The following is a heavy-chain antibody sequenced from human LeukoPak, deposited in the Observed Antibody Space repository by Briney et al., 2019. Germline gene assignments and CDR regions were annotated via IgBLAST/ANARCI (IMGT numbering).Heavy chain of an antibody. CDR3: AKHTFARPFDY. CDR1: GGSISSYY. V-gene: IGHV4-59*08. CDR2: IYHTGDT. D-gene: IGHD6-6*01. Sequence: SETLSLTCTVSGGSISSYYWSWIRQPPGKGLEWIGYIYHTGDTNSNPSLKSRVTISLDTSKNQFSLRLSSVTAADTAVYYCAKHTFARPFDYWGQGTRVTVSS. J-gene: IGHJ4*02.